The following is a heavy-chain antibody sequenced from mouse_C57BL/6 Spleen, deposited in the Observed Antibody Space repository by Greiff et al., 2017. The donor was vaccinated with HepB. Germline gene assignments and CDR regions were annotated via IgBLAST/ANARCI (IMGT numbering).Heavy chain of an antibody. CDR2: ISYDGSN. Sequence: DVQLQESGPGLVKPSQSLSLTCSVTGYSITSGYYWNWIRQFPGNKLEWMGYISYDGSNNYNPSLKNRISITRDTSKNQFFLKLKSVTTEDTATYYCAKGRDGYFPYWGQGTTLTVSS. D-gene: IGHD2-3*01. CDR3: AKGRDGYFPY. CDR1: GYSITSGYY. V-gene: IGHV3-6*01. J-gene: IGHJ2*01.